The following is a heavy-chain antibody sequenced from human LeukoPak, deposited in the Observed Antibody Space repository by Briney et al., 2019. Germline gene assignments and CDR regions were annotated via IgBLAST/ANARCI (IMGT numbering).Heavy chain of an antibody. CDR2: IYTSGST. CDR1: GGSISSYY. CDR3: ASSLGGSYQS. J-gene: IGHJ5*02. Sequence: SETLSLTCTVSGGSISSYYWSWTRQPPGKGLEWIGYIYTSGSTNYNPSLKSRVTISVDTSKNQFSLKLSSVTAADTAVYYCASSLGGSYQSWGQGTLVTVSS. D-gene: IGHD1-26*01. V-gene: IGHV4-4*09.